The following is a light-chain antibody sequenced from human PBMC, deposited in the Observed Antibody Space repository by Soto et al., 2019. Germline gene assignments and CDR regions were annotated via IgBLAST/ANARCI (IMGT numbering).Light chain of an antibody. J-gene: IGKJ5*01. Sequence: EIVLTQSPGTQSLSPGERATLSCRASQSVSSSYLAWYQQKPGQAPRLLIYGASSWATGIPDRFSGSGSGTDFTLTISRLEPEDFAVYYCQQYGSSSITFGQGTRLEIK. CDR2: GAS. V-gene: IGKV3-20*01. CDR1: QSVSSSY. CDR3: QQYGSSSIT.